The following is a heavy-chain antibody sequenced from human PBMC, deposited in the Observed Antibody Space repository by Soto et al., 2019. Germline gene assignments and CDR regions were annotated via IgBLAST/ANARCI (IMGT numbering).Heavy chain of an antibody. CDR1: EFTFGNAW. CDR2: IYSGGST. J-gene: IGHJ4*02. D-gene: IGHD1-26*01. Sequence: LRLCCAAAEFTFGNAWRRCVSQAPGKGLEWVSLIYSGGSTYYADSVKGRFTISRDNSKNTLFLQMNSVRADDTAMYYCARESSSGNSYFDYWGRGTLVTVSS. CDR3: ARESSSGNSYFDY. V-gene: IGHV3-66*01.